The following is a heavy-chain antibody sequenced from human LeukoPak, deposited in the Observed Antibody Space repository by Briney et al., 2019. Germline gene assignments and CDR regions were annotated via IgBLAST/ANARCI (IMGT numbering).Heavy chain of an antibody. CDR3: ARSGAFDAHNS. CDR1: EFTFSSYS. CDR2: ISSSSSTI. V-gene: IGHV3-48*01. J-gene: IGHJ4*02. D-gene: IGHD3-16*01. Sequence: GGSLRLSCAASEFTFSSYSMNWVRQAPGKGLEWISYISSSSSTIYYADSVKGRFTVSRDNAKNSLYLQMNSLRAEDTAVYYCARSGAFDAHNSWGQGTLVTVSS.